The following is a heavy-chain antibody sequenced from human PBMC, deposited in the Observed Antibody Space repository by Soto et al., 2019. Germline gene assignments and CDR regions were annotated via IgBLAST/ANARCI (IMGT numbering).Heavy chain of an antibody. D-gene: IGHD6-19*01. CDR1: GFTFSSYE. Sequence: GGSLILSCASSGFTFSSYEMNWVRQAPGKGLEWVSYISSSGSTIYYADSVKGRFTISRDNAKNSLYLQMNSLRAEDTAVYYCARETLYSSGWQFDYWGQGTLVTVSS. CDR3: ARETLYSSGWQFDY. CDR2: ISSSGSTI. V-gene: IGHV3-48*03. J-gene: IGHJ4*02.